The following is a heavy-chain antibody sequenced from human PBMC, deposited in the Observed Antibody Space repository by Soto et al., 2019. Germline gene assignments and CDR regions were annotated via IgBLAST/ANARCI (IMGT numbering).Heavy chain of an antibody. V-gene: IGHV2-26*01. CDR3: ARMVVNYYDSSGYYWRFFDY. Sequence: QVTLKESGPVLAKPTETLTLTCTVSGFSLSNARMGVSWIRQPPGKALEWLAHIFSNDEKSYSTSLKSRLTISKDTSKSQVVLTMTNMDPVDTATYYCARMVVNYYDSSGYYWRFFDYWGQGTLFTVSS. CDR1: GFSLSNARMG. CDR2: IFSNDEK. D-gene: IGHD3-22*01. J-gene: IGHJ4*02.